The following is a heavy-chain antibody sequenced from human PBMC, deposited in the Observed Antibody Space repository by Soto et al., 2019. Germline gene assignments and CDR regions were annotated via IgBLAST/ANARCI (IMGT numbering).Heavy chain of an antibody. Sequence: SETLSLTCTVSGGSISSGGYYWSWIRQHPGKGLEWIGYIYYSGSTYYKPSLKSRVTISVDTSKNQFSLKQSSVTAADTAVYYCAREVSGYDSGNWFDPWGQGTLVTVSS. V-gene: IGHV4-31*03. CDR3: AREVSGYDSGNWFDP. D-gene: IGHD5-12*01. CDR2: IYYSGST. J-gene: IGHJ5*02. CDR1: GGSISSGGYY.